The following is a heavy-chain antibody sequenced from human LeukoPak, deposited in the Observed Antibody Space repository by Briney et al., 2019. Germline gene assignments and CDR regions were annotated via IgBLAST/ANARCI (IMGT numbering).Heavy chain of an antibody. V-gene: IGHV1-18*01. Sequence: GASVKVSCKASGYTFTSYGISWVRQAPGQGLEWMGWISAYNGNTNYAQKLQGRVTMTTDTSTSTAYMELRSLRSDDTAVYYCAREGAYCWYLHYYGMDVWGQGTTVTVSS. D-gene: IGHD6-13*01. CDR3: AREGAYCWYLHYYGMDV. CDR1: GYTFTSYG. J-gene: IGHJ6*02. CDR2: ISAYNGNT.